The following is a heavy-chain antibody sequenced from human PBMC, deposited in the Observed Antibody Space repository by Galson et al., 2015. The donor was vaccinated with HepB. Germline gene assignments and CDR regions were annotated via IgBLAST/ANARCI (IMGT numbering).Heavy chain of an antibody. Sequence: SVKVSCKASGHTLTSYGINWVRQAPGQGLEWMGGISAYSGNTNYPQKFQGRVTMTTDTSTSTAYMELRSLTSDDTAVYYCARDKMYYYASGSSTMVDYWGQGTLVTVSS. V-gene: IGHV1-18*04. CDR3: ARDKMYYYASGSSTMVDY. CDR2: ISAYSGNT. CDR1: GHTLTSYG. D-gene: IGHD3-10*01. J-gene: IGHJ4*02.